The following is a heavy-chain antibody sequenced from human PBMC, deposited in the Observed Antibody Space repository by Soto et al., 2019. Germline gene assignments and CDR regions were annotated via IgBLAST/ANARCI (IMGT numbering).Heavy chain of an antibody. J-gene: IGHJ5*02. V-gene: IGHV4-31*03. CDR2: TYYSGST. CDR3: ARSVFP. Sequence: TLSLTCNVSGGSIDRSNYYWDWLRQPPGKGLEWIGYTYYSGSTYYNPSLKSRVTISVDTSKNQFSLKLSSVTAADTAVYYCARSVFPWGQGTLVTVSS. CDR1: GGSIDRSNYY.